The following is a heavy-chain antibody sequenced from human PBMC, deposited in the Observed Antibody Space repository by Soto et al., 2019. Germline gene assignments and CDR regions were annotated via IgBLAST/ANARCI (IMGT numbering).Heavy chain of an antibody. D-gene: IGHD2-21*01. J-gene: IGHJ5*02. CDR3: ARDRLLPEGWFDP. Sequence: QVQLVESGGGVVQPGRSLRLSCAASGFTFSSYGMHWVRQAPGKGLEWVAVIWYDGSNKYYADSVKGRFTISRDNSKNTLYLQMNSLRAEDTAVYYCARDRLLPEGWFDPWGQGTLVTVSS. CDR2: IWYDGSNK. V-gene: IGHV3-33*01. CDR1: GFTFSSYG.